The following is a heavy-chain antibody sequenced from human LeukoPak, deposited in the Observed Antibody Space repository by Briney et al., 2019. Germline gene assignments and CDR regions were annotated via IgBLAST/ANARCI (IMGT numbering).Heavy chain of an antibody. D-gene: IGHD6-19*01. CDR2: IYSSGTT. CDR1: GGSISNYY. V-gene: IGHV4-4*07. Sequence: SETLSLTCNVSGGSISNYYWTWIRQPAGKGLEWIGRIYSSGTTTSNPSLKSRAAMSVDTSSNQFSLKLSSVTAADTAVYYCARVSPIAVAGSSYYYAMDVWGQGTTVTVSS. J-gene: IGHJ6*02. CDR3: ARVSPIAVAGSSYYYAMDV.